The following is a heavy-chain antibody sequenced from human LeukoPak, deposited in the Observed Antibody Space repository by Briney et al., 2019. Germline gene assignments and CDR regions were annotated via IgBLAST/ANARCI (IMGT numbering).Heavy chain of an antibody. D-gene: IGHD3-9*01. V-gene: IGHV3-30*02. J-gene: IGHJ4*02. CDR3: AKSPRGPLTIFWD. Sequence: GGSLRLSCAASGFIFSNYGMYWVRQAPGKGLEWVAFIRHDGSNRYYADSVKGRFTISRDNSKNTLYLQMNSLRAEDTAVYYCAKSPRGPLTIFWDWGQGTLVTVSS. CDR1: GFIFSNYG. CDR2: IRHDGSNR.